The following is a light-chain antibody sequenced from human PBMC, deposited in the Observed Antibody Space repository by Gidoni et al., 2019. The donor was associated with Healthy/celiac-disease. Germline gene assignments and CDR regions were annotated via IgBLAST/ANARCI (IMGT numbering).Light chain of an antibody. CDR3: QQYYSTPRT. CDR2: WSS. CDR1: QSVLYSSNNKNY. V-gene: IGKV4-1*01. Sequence: EIVMTQSPDSLAVSLGERATINCKSSQSVLYSSNNKNYLAWYQQKPGQPPKLLIYWSSTRESGVPDRFSGSWSGTDFTLTIRSLQAEYVAVYYCQQYYSTPRTFGQGTKVEIK. J-gene: IGKJ1*01.